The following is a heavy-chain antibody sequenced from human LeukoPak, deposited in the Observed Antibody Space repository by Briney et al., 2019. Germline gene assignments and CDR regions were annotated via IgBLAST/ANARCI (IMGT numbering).Heavy chain of an antibody. CDR1: GGSISSGGYY. Sequence: SETLSLTCTVSGGSISSGGYYWSWIRQHPGKGLEWIGYIHYSGSTYYNPSLKSRVTISVDTSKNQFSLKLSSVTAADTAVYYCARDYYGSGDTTPDAFDIWGQGTVVTVSS. CDR2: IHYSGST. D-gene: IGHD3-10*01. V-gene: IGHV4-31*03. J-gene: IGHJ3*02. CDR3: ARDYYGSGDTTPDAFDI.